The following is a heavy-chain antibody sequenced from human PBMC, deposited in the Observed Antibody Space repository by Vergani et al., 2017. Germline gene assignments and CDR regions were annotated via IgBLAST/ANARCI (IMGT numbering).Heavy chain of an antibody. Sequence: QVQLQESGPGLVKSSETLSLTCSVSFDSIRNLYCNWIRQPPGKGLEWIGYIYYSGSTYYNPSLKSRVTISVDTSKNQFSLKLSSVTAADTAVYYCARSRIYYGSGIPDYCGQGTLVTVSS. J-gene: IGHJ4*02. CDR3: ARSRIYYGSGIPDY. CDR2: IYYSGST. CDR1: FDSIRNLY. D-gene: IGHD3-10*01. V-gene: IGHV4-59*06.